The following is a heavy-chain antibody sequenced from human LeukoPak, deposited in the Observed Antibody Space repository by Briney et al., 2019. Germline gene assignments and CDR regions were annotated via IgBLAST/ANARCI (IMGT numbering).Heavy chain of an antibody. V-gene: IGHV4-30-4*01. CDR1: GGSISSGDYY. D-gene: IGHD3/OR15-3a*01. CDR2: IYYSGST. Sequence: SQTLSLTCTVSGGSISSGDYYWTWIRQPPGTGLEWIGYIYYSGSTYYNPSLKSRIITSIDTSKNQFSLQLSSVPAADTAVYYCARGLGGWFDPWGQGALVTVSS. CDR3: ARGLGGWFDP. J-gene: IGHJ5*02.